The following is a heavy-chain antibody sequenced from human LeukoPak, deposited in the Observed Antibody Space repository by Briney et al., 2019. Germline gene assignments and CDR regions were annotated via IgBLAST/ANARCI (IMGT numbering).Heavy chain of an antibody. CDR3: AKERCSSIACSAPGDYYYYMDV. D-gene: IGHD2-2*01. CDR2: IKQDGSEK. Sequence: PGGSLRLSCAASGFTFSSYWVSWVRQAPGKGLEWVANIKQDGSEKYYVDSVKGRFTISRDNSKNTMYLQMDSLRAEDTAVYYCAKERCSSIACSAPGDYYYYMDVWGKGTTVTVSS. CDR1: GFTFSSYW. V-gene: IGHV3-7*01. J-gene: IGHJ6*03.